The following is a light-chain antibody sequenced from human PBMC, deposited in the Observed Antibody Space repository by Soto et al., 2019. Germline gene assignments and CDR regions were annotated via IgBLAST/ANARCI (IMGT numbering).Light chain of an antibody. V-gene: IGKV3-11*01. CDR1: QSINNY. J-gene: IGKJ5*01. CDR2: DGS. Sequence: EIVLTQSPDTLSLSPGDRATLSCRASQSINNYLAWYQQKPGQAPRLLIYDGSNRSTGIPARFSGSGSGTDFTLTISSLEPEDFAVYYCQQRSDWPPITFGQVTRLDIK. CDR3: QQRSDWPPIT.